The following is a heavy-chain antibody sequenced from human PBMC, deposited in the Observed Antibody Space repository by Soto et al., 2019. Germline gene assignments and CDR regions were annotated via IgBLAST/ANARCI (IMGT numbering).Heavy chain of an antibody. CDR1: GFTFSRAW. D-gene: IGHD2-2*01. CDR2: IKSNTDGGTT. Sequence: EVQLVESGGGLVKPGGSLRLSCVTSGFTFSRAWMDWVRQVPGKGLEWVGRIKSNTDGGTTDHAAPVKGRFTISRDDSKNTLYLQMNNLKTEDTAVYYCTTGGYCSTTTCYRGYYCYGLDVWGQGTTVTVSS. J-gene: IGHJ6*02. V-gene: IGHV3-15*01. CDR3: TTGGYCSTTTCYRGYYCYGLDV.